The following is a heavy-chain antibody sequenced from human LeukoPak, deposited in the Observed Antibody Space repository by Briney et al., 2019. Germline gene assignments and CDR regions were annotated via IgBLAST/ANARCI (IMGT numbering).Heavy chain of an antibody. V-gene: IGHV1-2*02. CDR3: ARVSAGYCSGGSCYRSGYYYYYMDV. J-gene: IGHJ6*03. CDR1: GYTFTGYY. D-gene: IGHD2-15*01. Sequence: ASVEVSCKASGYTFTGYYMHWVRQAPGQGLEWMGWINPNSGGTNYAQKFQGRVTMTRDTSISTAYMVLSRLRSDDTAVYYCARVSAGYCSGGSCYRSGYYYYYMDVWGKGTTVTVSS. CDR2: INPNSGGT.